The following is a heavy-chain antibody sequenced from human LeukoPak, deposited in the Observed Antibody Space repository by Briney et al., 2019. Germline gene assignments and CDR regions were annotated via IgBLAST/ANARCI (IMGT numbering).Heavy chain of an antibody. V-gene: IGHV4-59*01. Sequence: PSETLSLTCTVSGGSISSYYWSWIRQSPGKGLEWIGYIDPSGSASYNPSLKSRVTIFVGTSKNLFSQILTSVSASDTAIYYCARDHWLFSSKTWYYYGMDVWGQGTTVTVSS. CDR2: IDPSGSA. CDR1: GGSISSYY. CDR3: ARDHWLFSSKTWYYYGMDV. J-gene: IGHJ6*02. D-gene: IGHD3-9*01.